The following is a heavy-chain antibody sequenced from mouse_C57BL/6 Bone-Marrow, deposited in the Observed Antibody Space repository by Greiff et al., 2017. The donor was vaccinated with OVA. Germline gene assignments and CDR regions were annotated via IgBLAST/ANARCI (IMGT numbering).Heavy chain of an antibody. CDR2: IYPGSGST. J-gene: IGHJ2*01. D-gene: IGHD1-1*01. V-gene: IGHV1-55*01. Sequence: QVQLQQPGAGLVKPGASVKMSCKASGYTFTSYWITWVKQRPGQGLEWIGDIYPGSGSTNYNEKFKSKATLTVDTSSSTAYMQLSSLTSEDSAVYYCARWIITTGVAVDYFDYWGQGTTLTVSS. CDR1: GYTFTSYW. CDR3: ARWIITTGVAVDYFDY.